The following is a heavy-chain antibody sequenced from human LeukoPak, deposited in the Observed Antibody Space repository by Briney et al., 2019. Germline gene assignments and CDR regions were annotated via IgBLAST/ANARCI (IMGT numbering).Heavy chain of an antibody. J-gene: IGHJ4*02. V-gene: IGHV3-30*02. CDR3: AKDGDDCIEH. Sequence: GGSLRLSCAASGFTFRNYGMHWVRQAPGKGLEWVAFIRYDGSDKYYADSVKGRFTISRDNSKNTVYLQMNSLRAEDTAVYYCAKDGDDCIEHWGQGTLVTVSS. CDR2: IRYDGSDK. CDR1: GFTFRNYG. D-gene: IGHD3-22*01.